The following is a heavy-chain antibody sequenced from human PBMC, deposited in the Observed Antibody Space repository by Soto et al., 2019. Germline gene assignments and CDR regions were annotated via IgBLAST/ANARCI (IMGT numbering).Heavy chain of an antibody. D-gene: IGHD6-13*01. V-gene: IGHV6-1*01. Sequence: SQTLSLTRAISGDSFSSNSAAWNWIRQSPSRGLEWLGRTYFRSKWYSDYAVSVKSRMTITPDTSMNQFSLQLNSVTPEDAAVYYCARGWQLDYWGQGTPVTVSS. CDR3: ARGWQLDY. CDR2: TYFRSKWYS. CDR1: GDSFSSNSAA. J-gene: IGHJ4*02.